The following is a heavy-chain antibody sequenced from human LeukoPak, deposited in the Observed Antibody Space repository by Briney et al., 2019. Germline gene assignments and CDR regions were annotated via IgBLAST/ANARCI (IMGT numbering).Heavy chain of an antibody. CDR2: IYHSGST. CDR1: GGSISSSNW. Sequence: SETLSLTCAVSGGSISSSNWWSWVRQPPGKGLEWIGEIYHSGSTNYNPSLKSRVTISVDKSKNQFSLKLSSVTAADMAVYYCARDSGLWFGEGYGMDVWGQGTTVTVSS. J-gene: IGHJ6*02. V-gene: IGHV4-4*02. CDR3: ARDSGLWFGEGYGMDV. D-gene: IGHD3-10*01.